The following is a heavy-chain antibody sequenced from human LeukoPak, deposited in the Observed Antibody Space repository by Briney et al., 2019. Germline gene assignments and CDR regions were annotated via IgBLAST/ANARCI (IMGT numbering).Heavy chain of an antibody. Sequence: SGTLSLTCAVSGGSISSSNWWSWVRQPPGKGLEWIGEIYHSGSTNYNPSLKSRVTISVDTSKNQFSLKLSSVTAADTAVYYCARHERGSGYTFDYWGQGTLVTVSS. V-gene: IGHV4-4*02. CDR3: ARHERGSGYTFDY. CDR2: IYHSGST. D-gene: IGHD5-12*01. J-gene: IGHJ4*02. CDR1: GGSISSSNW.